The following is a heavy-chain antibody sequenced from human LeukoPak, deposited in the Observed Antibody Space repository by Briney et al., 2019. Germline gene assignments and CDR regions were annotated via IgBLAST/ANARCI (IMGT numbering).Heavy chain of an antibody. CDR1: GFTFSSYS. CDR2: ISSSGSDI. J-gene: IGHJ4*02. Sequence: GGSLRLSCAASGFTFSSYSMSWVRQAPGKGLEWVSYISSSGSDIYYADSVKGRFTISRDNAKNSLYLHMNSLRAEDTAVYYCSRDSGGSSPFDYWGQGTLVTVSS. D-gene: IGHD2-15*01. V-gene: IGHV3-21*05. CDR3: SRDSGGSSPFDY.